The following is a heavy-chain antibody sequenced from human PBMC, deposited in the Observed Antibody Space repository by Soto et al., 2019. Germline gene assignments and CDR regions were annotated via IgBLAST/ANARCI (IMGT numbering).Heavy chain of an antibody. J-gene: IGHJ4*02. V-gene: IGHV3-23*01. Sequence: EVQLLESGGGLVQPGGALRLSCAASGFTFSSHAMSWVRQAPGKGLEWISSISAGSEGAYYADSVKGRFTISRDNSNNTLDLQKHSLRAEDKAVYYCARVLCWYLHWGQGNLVTVSS. D-gene: IGHD2-15*01. CDR2: ISAGSEGA. CDR1: GFTFSSHA. CDR3: ARVLCWYLH.